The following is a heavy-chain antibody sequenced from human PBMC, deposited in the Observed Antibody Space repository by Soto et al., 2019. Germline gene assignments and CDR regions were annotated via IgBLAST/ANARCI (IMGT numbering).Heavy chain of an antibody. V-gene: IGHV3-53*01. Sequence: LRLSCAVSGFTVSSNYMSWVRQPPGKGPEWVSDIYSGGSTYYADSVKGRFTISRDNSKNTLYLQMNSLRAEDTAVYYCARERDGHNPNWFDLWGQGTPVTVSS. CDR3: ARERDGHNPNWFDL. CDR2: IYSGGST. D-gene: IGHD2-8*01. CDR1: GFTVSSNY. J-gene: IGHJ5*02.